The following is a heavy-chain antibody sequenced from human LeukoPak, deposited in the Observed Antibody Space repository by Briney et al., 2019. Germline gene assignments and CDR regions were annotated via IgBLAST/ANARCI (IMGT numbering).Heavy chain of an antibody. D-gene: IGHD6-19*01. CDR3: ARMNSGWGPFFDY. Sequence: SETLSLTCTVSGGSISSYYWSWIRQPPGKGLEWIGYIYYSGSTNYNPSLKSRVTIPVDTSKNQFSLKLSSVTAADTAVYYCARMNSGWGPFFDYWGQGTLVTVSS. CDR1: GGSISSYY. J-gene: IGHJ4*02. CDR2: IYYSGST. V-gene: IGHV4-59*01.